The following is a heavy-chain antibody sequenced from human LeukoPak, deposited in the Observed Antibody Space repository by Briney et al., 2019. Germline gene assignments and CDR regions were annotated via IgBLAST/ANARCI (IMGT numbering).Heavy chain of an antibody. V-gene: IGHV3-48*03. CDR3: SRGMTTLDY. J-gene: IGHJ4*02. D-gene: IGHD4-17*01. CDR1: GFIFSTYE. CDR2: ISSSGSTI. Sequence: GGSLRLSCAASGFIFSTYEMNWVRQAPGKGLEWVSYISSSGSTIYYADSVKGRFTISRDNAKNSLYLQMNSLRAEDTAVYYCSRGMTTLDYWGQGTLVTVSS.